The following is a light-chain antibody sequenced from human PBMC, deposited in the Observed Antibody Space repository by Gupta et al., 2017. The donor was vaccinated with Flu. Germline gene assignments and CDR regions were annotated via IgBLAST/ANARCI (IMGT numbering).Light chain of an antibody. V-gene: IGKV3-15*01. J-gene: IGKJ1*01. CDR3: QQKNNWPRT. Sequence: EIVMTHSPVTLSVSPGERATLSCRASQSVSNNLAWYQQKPGQAPRLLIYGASTRATGIPARFSGSGSGTEFTLTISSRQSEDFAVYYCQQKNNWPRTLGQGTQVEIK. CDR1: QSVSNN. CDR2: GAS.